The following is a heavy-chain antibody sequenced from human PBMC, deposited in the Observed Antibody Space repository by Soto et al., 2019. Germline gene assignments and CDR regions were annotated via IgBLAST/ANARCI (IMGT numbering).Heavy chain of an antibody. J-gene: IGHJ4*02. CDR1: GFTFSRHT. D-gene: IGHD3-3*01. CDR2: ISDDGSNT. Sequence: QVQLVESGGGVVQPGRSLRLSCAASGFTFSRHTMHWVRQAPGKGLEWVAAISDDGSNTYYAESVKGRFTISRDNSKNTLQRQMNSRSSEDTAVHHCAREVYYDFWSGFNTHPYYSDDWGQGTLVTVSS. V-gene: IGHV3-30-3*01. CDR3: AREVYYDFWSGFNTHPYYSDD.